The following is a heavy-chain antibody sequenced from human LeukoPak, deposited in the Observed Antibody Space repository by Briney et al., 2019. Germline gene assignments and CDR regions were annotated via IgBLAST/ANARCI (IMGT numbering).Heavy chain of an antibody. CDR3: AKPPRGGYYYPDY. CDR1: GFTFSSYW. CDR2: IKQDGSEK. V-gene: IGHV3-7*03. J-gene: IGHJ4*02. D-gene: IGHD2-21*01. Sequence: PGGSLRLSCAASGFTFSSYWMSWVRQAPGKGLEWVANIKQDGSEKYYVDSVKGRFTISRDNAKNSLYLQMNSLRAEDTAVYYCAKPPRGGYYYPDYWGQGTLVTVSS.